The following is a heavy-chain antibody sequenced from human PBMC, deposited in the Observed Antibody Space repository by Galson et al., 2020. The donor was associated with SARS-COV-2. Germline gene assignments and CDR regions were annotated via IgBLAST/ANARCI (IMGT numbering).Heavy chain of an antibody. Sequence: SQTLSLTCAVSGGSISSSNWWRWVRQPPGKGLEWIGEIYHSGSTNYNPSLKSRVTISVDTSKNQFSLKLSSVTAADTAVYYCARVKGPDCSSTSCYWYYYYYYMDVWGKGTTVTVSS. CDR2: IYHSGST. V-gene: IGHV4-4*02. D-gene: IGHD2-2*01. CDR1: GGSISSSNW. CDR3: ARVKGPDCSSTSCYWYYYYYYMDV. J-gene: IGHJ6*03.